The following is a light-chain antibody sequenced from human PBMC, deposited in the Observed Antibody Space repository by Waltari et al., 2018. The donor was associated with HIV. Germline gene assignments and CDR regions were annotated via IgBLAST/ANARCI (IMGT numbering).Light chain of an antibody. J-gene: IGLJ1*01. CDR1: GSNLGTKP. CDR2: INK. Sequence: QPVLTQPPSVSGPPGQRFTTPSSGRGSNLGTKPETGYQVLPGTAPQLLIYINKQRPSGVPDRFSGSKSGTSASLAISGLQSEDEADYYCASWDDSLDGFYVFGTGTKVTVL. V-gene: IGLV1-44*01. CDR3: ASWDDSLDGFYV.